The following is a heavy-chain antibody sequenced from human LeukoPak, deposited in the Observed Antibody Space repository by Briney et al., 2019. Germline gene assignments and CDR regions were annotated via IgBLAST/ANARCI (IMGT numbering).Heavy chain of an antibody. Sequence: PGGFLRLSCAASGFTFRSYWMSWVRQAPGKGLEWVANIIQGGSIQYYMDSVKGRFTISRDDAKNSLYVQMNSLRDEDTAVYYCARVEYSGWNLEYWGQGTLVTVSS. CDR3: ARVEYSGWNLEY. D-gene: IGHD5-12*01. V-gene: IGHV3-7*01. CDR1: GFTFRSYW. J-gene: IGHJ4*02. CDR2: IIQGGSIQ.